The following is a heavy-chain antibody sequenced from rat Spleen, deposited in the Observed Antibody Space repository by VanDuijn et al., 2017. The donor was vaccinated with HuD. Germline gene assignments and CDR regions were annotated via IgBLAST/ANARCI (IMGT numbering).Heavy chain of an antibody. CDR1: GFTFSDYY. V-gene: IGHV5-31*01. J-gene: IGHJ2*01. D-gene: IGHD4-3*01. Sequence: EVQLVESDGGLVQPGRSLKLSCAASGFTFSDYYMAWVRQAPGKGLEWVASITNTGGSTYYPDSVKGRFTISRDNAKSTLYLQMNSLRSEDTATYYCTSYNSGFFDYWGQGVMVTVSS. CDR3: TSYNSGFFDY. CDR2: ITNTGGST.